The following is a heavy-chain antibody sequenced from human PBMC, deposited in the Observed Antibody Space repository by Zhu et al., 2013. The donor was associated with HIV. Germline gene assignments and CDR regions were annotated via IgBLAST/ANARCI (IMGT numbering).Heavy chain of an antibody. CDR2: IDPSGDNT. J-gene: IGHJ5*02. Sequence: QVQLVQSGAEVKKPGALVKVSCKGSGYSFTSYYMHWVRQAPGQGLEWVGIIDPSGDNTNYAQKFQGRVTMTRDTSARTVYMELRSLRSEDTAVYFCATLGYSFGVDGSLQTSNVDLWGQGTDVTVS. D-gene: IGHD2-21*02. CDR1: GYSFTSYY. V-gene: IGHV1-46*01. CDR3: ATLGYSFGVDGSLQTSNVDL.